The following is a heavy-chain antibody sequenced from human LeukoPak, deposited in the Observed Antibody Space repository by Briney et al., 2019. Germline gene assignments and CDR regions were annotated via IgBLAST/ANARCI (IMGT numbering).Heavy chain of an antibody. V-gene: IGHV4-34*01. CDR1: GFTFINAW. D-gene: IGHD5-12*01. CDR2: IYHDGNI. Sequence: GSLRLSCAASGFTFINAWMNWIRQSPGEGLEWIAEIYHDGNINYNPSLKSRVTISVDTSNSHFSLKLRSVTAADTAVYYCARLDISTTWYAFDYWGQGTLVTVSS. CDR3: ARLDISTTWYAFDY. J-gene: IGHJ4*02.